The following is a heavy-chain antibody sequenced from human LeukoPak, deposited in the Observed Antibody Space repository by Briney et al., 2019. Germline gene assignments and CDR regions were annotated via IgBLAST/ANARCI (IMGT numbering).Heavy chain of an antibody. D-gene: IGHD4-17*01. V-gene: IGHV4-34*01. CDR3: ARSPTDDYGDDDAFDI. CDR2: INHSGST. CDR1: GGSFSGYY. Sequence: PSETLSLTCAVYGGSFSGYYWSWIRQPPGKGLEWIGEINHSGSTNYNPSLKSRVTISVDTSKNQFSLKLSSVTAADTAVYYRARSPTDDYGDDDAFDIWGQGTMVTVSS. J-gene: IGHJ3*02.